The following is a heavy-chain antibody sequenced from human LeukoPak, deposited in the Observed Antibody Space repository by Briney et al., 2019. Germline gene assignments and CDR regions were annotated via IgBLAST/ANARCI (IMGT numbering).Heavy chain of an antibody. V-gene: IGHV3-23*01. J-gene: IGHJ4*02. Sequence: GASLRLSCAASGFTFSNYAMGWVRQAPGKGLEWVSAITGSGGSTYYADSVKGRFTISRDNSKNTLYLQMNSLRAEDTAVYYCAKWGDYDVLTGYYDPDYWGQGTLVTVSP. CDR2: ITGSGGST. CDR1: GFTFSNYA. D-gene: IGHD3-9*01. CDR3: AKWGDYDVLTGYYDPDY.